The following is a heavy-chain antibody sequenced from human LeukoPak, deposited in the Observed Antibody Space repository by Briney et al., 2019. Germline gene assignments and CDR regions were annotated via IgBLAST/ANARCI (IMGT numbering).Heavy chain of an antibody. CDR1: GYSISSGYY. CDR3: ARRYSNSYFDY. Sequence: SETLSLTCAVSGYSISSGYYWAWIRQPPGKGLEWIGNIYHSGSTYYNPSLKSRVTISVDTSKNQFSLKLSSVTAADTAVYYCARRYSNSYFDYWVQGTLVTVSS. D-gene: IGHD4-11*01. CDR2: IYHSGST. J-gene: IGHJ4*02. V-gene: IGHV4-38-2*01.